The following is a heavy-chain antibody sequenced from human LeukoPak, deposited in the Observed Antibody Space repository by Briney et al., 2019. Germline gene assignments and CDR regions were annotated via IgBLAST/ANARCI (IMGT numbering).Heavy chain of an antibody. Sequence: PSQNLSLTCTVSGGSISNGDYYWSWIHQPPGKGLEWIGYIYYIGSTNYNPSLKSRVSISEDTSKNQYSLKLSSVTAADTAVYYCARGTRLLFDYWGQGTLVTVSS. CDR2: IYYIGST. D-gene: IGHD2/OR15-2a*01. V-gene: IGHV4-30-4*08. CDR1: GGSISNGDYY. CDR3: ARGTRLLFDY. J-gene: IGHJ4*02.